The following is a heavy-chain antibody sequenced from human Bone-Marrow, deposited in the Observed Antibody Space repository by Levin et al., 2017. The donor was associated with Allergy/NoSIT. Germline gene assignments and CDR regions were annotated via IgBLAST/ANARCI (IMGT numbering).Heavy chain of an antibody. D-gene: IGHD2-8*01. CDR3: ARGAGTSGRLGDSFDV. CDR2: IDPAGGRT. CDR1: GYIFIHNR. Sequence: GESLKISCTTSGYIFIHNRMHWVRQAPGQGLEWMGMIDPAGGRTDYAQNLQGRVTLTRDTSTKTFHMELRSLKSDDTAVYYCARGAGTSGRLGDSFDVWGQGT. V-gene: IGHV1-46*01. J-gene: IGHJ3*01.